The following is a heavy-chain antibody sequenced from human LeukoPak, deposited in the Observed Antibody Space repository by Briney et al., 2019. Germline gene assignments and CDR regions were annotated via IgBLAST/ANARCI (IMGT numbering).Heavy chain of an antibody. D-gene: IGHD2-2*01. J-gene: IGHJ5*02. V-gene: IGHV4-59*01. CDR1: GGSISSYY. CDR2: IYYSGST. Sequence: SETLSLTCTVSGGSISSYYWSWIRQPPGKGLEWIGYIYYSGSTNYNPSLKSRVTISVDTSKNQFSLKLSSVTAADTAVYYCARIIVVVPAVPSGWFDPWGQGTLVAVSS. CDR3: ARIIVVVPAVPSGWFDP.